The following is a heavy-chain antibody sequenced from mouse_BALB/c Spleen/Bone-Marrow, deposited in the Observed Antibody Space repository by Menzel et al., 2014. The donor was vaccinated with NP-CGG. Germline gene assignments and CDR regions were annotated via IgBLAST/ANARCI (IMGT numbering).Heavy chain of an antibody. J-gene: IGHJ2*01. D-gene: IGHD1-1*01. CDR2: IRNKANGYTT. V-gene: IGHV7-3*02. CDR1: GFTFTDYY. CDR3: ARDDYGRGY. Sequence: EVKVVESGGGLVQPGGSLRLSCATSGFTFTDYYMSWVRQPPGKALEWLDFIRNKANGYTTEYSASVKGRFTISRDNSQSILYLQMNTLRAEDSATYYCARDDYGRGYWGQGTTLTVSS.